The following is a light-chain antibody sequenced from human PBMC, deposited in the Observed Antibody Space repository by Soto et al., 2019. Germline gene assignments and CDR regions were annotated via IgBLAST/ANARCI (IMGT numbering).Light chain of an antibody. CDR3: QQYNDWPQLT. CDR2: GAS. CDR1: QSVSSN. J-gene: IGKJ4*01. Sequence: EIVMTLSPATLSVSSGERATLSCRASQSVSSNLAWYQQKPGQATRLLIYGASTRATGIPARFSGSGSGTEFTLTISSLQSEDFGVYYCQQYNDWPQLTFGGGNKVEIK. V-gene: IGKV3-15*01.